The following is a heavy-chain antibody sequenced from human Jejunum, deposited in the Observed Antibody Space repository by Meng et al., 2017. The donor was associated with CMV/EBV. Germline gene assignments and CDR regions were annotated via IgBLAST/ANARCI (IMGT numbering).Heavy chain of an antibody. CDR3: ARRSCTTMFCESRDAFDV. J-gene: IGHJ3*01. V-gene: IGHV3-21*06. CDR2: ISPTSVYR. CDR1: SSYA. D-gene: IGHD3-9*01. Sequence: SSYAMNWVRQAPGKGLEWVSSISPTSVYRYYADSLQGRFTISRDNANNSVYLQLNSLRAEDTAVYYCARRSCTTMFCESRDAFDVWGQGTMVTVSS.